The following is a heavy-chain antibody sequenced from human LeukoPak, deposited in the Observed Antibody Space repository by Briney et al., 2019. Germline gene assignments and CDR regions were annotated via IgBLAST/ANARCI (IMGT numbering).Heavy chain of an antibody. D-gene: IGHD1-26*01. CDR3: AIFGPSHGSFGG. CDR2: IGKSGIYA. Sequence: GGSLRLSCAASDFTFSSYDMNWVRQAPGKGLEWVSSIGKSGIYAYYADSVKGRFTISRDNAKNSLFLQMNNLRVEDTALYYCAIFGPSHGSFGGRGQGTLVTVSS. CDR1: DFTFSSYD. V-gene: IGHV3-21*01. J-gene: IGHJ4*02.